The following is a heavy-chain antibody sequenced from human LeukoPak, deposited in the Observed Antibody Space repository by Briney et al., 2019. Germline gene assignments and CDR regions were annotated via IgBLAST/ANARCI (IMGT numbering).Heavy chain of an antibody. CDR1: GFTFSSYR. CDR3: ARGYSSSWYSFNY. J-gene: IGHJ4*02. Sequence: GGSLRLSCAASGFTFSSYRMNWVRQAPGKGLEWVSSISSSSSYVYYADSVKGRFTISRDNAKNSLYLQMNSLRAEDTAVYYCARGYSSSWYSFNYWGQGTLVTVSS. V-gene: IGHV3-21*01. D-gene: IGHD6-13*01. CDR2: ISSSSSYV.